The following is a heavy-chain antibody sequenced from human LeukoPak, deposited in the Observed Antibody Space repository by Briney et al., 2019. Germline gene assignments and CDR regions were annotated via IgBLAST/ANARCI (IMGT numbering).Heavy chain of an antibody. V-gene: IGHV3-7*01. D-gene: IGHD6-13*01. J-gene: IGHJ6*02. CDR3: ARDKPGYSISWYNNYYYGMDV. CDR2: IKQDGSEE. CDR1: GFTFSSYW. Sequence: GGSLRLSCAASGFTFSSYWMSWVRQAPGKGPEWVANIKQDGSEEYYVDSVKGRFTISRDNAKNSLYLQMNSLRAEDTAVYYCARDKPGYSISWYNNYYYGMDVWGQGTTVTVSS.